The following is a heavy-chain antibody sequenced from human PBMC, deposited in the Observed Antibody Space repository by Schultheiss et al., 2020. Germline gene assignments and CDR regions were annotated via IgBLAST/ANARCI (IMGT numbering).Heavy chain of an antibody. CDR2: IHYSGSG. Sequence: SETLSLTCTVSGGYISTYYWAWIRQPPGGGLEWIGYIHYSGSGKSNPSLQSRVSMSVDTPNNQFSLKLHSVTAADTSIYYCARQIGFGEPFDYWGHGALVTVYS. CDR3: ARQIGFGEPFDY. CDR1: GGYISTYY. J-gene: IGHJ4*01. D-gene: IGHD3-10*01. V-gene: IGHV4-59*01.